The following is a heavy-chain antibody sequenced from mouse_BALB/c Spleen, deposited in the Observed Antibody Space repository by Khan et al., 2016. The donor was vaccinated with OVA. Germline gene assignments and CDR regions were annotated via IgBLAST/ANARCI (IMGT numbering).Heavy chain of an antibody. CDR2: ISSGGDYT. V-gene: IGHV5-6*01. J-gene: IGHJ3*01. D-gene: IGHD4-1*01. CDR1: GFNFSSYS. CDR3: ASHLTGSFAY. Sequence: EVELVESGGDLVKPGGSLKLSCAASGFNFSSYSMSWVRQTPDQRLEWVASISSGGDYTYYPANVKGRFTISRDNAKNTLYLQMSSLKSEDTAMYYCASHLTGSFAYWGQGTLVTVSA.